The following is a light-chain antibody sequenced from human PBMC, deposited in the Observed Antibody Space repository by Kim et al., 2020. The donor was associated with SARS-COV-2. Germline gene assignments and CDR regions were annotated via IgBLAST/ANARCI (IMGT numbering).Light chain of an antibody. V-gene: IGKV4-1*01. CDR1: QSVLYSSNNQNY. Sequence: ERATINCKSSQSVLYSSNNQNYLAWYQQKPGQPPKLLIYWASTREYGVPDRFSGSGSGTDFTLTISRLEPEDFAVYYCQQYGSSPSFGQGTKLEI. J-gene: IGKJ2*03. CDR3: QQYGSSPS. CDR2: WAS.